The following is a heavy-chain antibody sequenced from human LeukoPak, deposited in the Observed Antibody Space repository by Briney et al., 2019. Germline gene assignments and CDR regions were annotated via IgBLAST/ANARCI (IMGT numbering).Heavy chain of an antibody. CDR1: GDSVSSNSAA. J-gene: IGHJ4*02. CDR2: TYYRSKWYN. D-gene: IGHD6-19*01. Sequence: SQTLSLTCAISGDSVSSNSAAWNWIRRSPSRGLEWLGRTYYRSKWYNDYAVSVKSRITINPDTSKNQFSLQLNSVTPEDTAVYYCAASKLAVAGPLDYWGQGTLVTVSS. V-gene: IGHV6-1*01. CDR3: AASKLAVAGPLDY.